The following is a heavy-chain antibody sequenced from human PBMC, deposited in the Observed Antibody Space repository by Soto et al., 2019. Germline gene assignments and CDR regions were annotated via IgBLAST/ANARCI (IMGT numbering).Heavy chain of an antibody. Sequence: SETLSLTCIVSGGSISEKYWNWVRQPPGRGLEWIGLIFANGHTDYNPSLKSRVTMSVDASKNQFSLRLTSMTAADTAVYYCVASLAASGLNWLDPWGRGTLVTVSS. D-gene: IGHD6-13*01. CDR2: IFANGHT. CDR3: VASLAASGLNWLDP. J-gene: IGHJ5*02. V-gene: IGHV4-4*07. CDR1: GGSISEKY.